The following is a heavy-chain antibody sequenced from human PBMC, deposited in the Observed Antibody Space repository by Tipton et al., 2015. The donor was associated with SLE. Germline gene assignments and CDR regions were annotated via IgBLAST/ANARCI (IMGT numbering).Heavy chain of an antibody. CDR1: GFTFSKFW. D-gene: IGHD7-27*01. CDR2: INNDGSRI. V-gene: IGHV3-74*01. J-gene: IGHJ3*02. Sequence: GSLRLSCAASGFTFSKFWMNWVRQVPGKGLVWVSRINNDGSRISYADSVKGRFSITRDNAKNTLYLQMNSLRAEDTAVYYCARAVDLTGVYDAFDIWGQGTMVSVSS. CDR3: ARAVDLTGVYDAFDI.